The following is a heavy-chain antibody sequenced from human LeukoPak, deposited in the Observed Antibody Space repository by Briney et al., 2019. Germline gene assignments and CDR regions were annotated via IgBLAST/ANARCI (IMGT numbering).Heavy chain of an antibody. CDR1: GGTFSSHA. CDR3: ARALRYFDWLGWGYFDY. V-gene: IGHV1-2*02. D-gene: IGHD3-9*01. CDR2: INPNSGGT. Sequence: ASVKVSCKASGGTFSSHAISWGRQAPGQGLEWMGWINPNSGGTNYAQKFQGRVTMTRDTSISTAYMELSRLRSDDTAVYYCARALRYFDWLGWGYFDYWGQGTLVTVSS. J-gene: IGHJ4*02.